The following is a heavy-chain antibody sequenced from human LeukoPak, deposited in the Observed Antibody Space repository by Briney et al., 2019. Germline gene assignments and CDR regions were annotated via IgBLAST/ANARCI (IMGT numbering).Heavy chain of an antibody. V-gene: IGHV3-7*03. CDR1: GFTFSSYW. D-gene: IGHD3-10*01. CDR3: ARESRNMGSITMVRGVIQASYYMDV. J-gene: IGHJ6*03. Sequence: GGSLRLSCAASGFTFSSYWMSWVRQAPGKGREWVANIKQDGSENYYVDSVKGRFNIYRDNAKNALYLQMNSLRAEDTAVYYCARESRNMGSITMVRGVIQASYYMDVWGKGTTVTVSS. CDR2: IKQDGSEN.